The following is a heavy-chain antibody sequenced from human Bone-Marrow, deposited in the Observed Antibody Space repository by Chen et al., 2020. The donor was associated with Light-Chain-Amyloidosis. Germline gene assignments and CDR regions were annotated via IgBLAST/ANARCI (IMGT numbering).Heavy chain of an antibody. CDR1: GHTFTGHY. V-gene: IGHV1-2*02. CDR3: ARLPIAVAGSDDYGMDV. J-gene: IGHJ6*02. Sequence: QVQLMQSGAEVKKPGASVTVSCKASGHTFTGHYMHWVRQAPGQGLEWMGWINPNDGVTKSAQKFQGRVTMARDTSINTAYLEVTNVTSDDTAVYYCARLPIAVAGSDDYGMDVWGQGTTVIVSS. CDR2: INPNDGVT. D-gene: IGHD6-19*01.